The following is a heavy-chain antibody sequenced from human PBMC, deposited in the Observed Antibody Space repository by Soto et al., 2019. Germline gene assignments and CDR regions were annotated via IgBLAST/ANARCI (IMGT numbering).Heavy chain of an antibody. CDR1: GFTFSSYA. CDR2: ISYDGSNK. Sequence: GGSLRLSCAASGFTFSSYAMHWVRQAPGKGLEWVAVISYDGSNKYYADSVKGRFTISRDNSKNTLYLQMNSLRAEDTAVYYCARGVCLGSTSCLSYYYYYGMDVWGQGTTVTVSS. V-gene: IGHV3-30-3*01. D-gene: IGHD2-2*01. CDR3: ARGVCLGSTSCLSYYYYYGMDV. J-gene: IGHJ6*02.